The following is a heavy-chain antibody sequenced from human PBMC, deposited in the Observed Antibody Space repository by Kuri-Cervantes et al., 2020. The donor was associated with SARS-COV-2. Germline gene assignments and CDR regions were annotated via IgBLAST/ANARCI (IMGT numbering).Heavy chain of an antibody. V-gene: IGHV3-33*08. D-gene: IGHD3-22*01. CDR1: GFTFSSHG. CDR3: ARDRVDSSGWYYFDY. J-gene: IGHJ4*02. CDR2: IWYDGSNK. Sequence: GESLKISCAASGFTFSSHGMHWVRQAPGKGLEWVAVIWYDGSNKYYADSVKGRFTISRDNSKNTLYLQMNSLRAEYTAVYYCARDRVDSSGWYYFDYWGQGTLVTVSS.